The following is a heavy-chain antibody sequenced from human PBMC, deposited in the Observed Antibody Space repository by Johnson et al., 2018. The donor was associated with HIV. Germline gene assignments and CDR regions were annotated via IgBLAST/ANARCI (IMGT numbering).Heavy chain of an antibody. V-gene: IGHV3-33*08. CDR3: STSVAIFGVVILDGFDI. CDR2: IWYDGSNT. J-gene: IGHJ3*02. Sequence: VQLVESGGGVVQPGRSLRLSCAASGFTFSSYGMHWVRQAPGKGLEWVAVIWYDGSNTYYADSVKGRFTISRDNSKNTLYLQMNSLKTEDTAVYYCSTSVAIFGVVILDGFDIWGQGTMVTVSS. D-gene: IGHD3-3*01. CDR1: GFTFSSYG.